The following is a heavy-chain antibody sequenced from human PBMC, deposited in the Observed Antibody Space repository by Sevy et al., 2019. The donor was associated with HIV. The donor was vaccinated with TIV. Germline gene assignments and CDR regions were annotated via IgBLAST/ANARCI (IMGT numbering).Heavy chain of an antibody. D-gene: IGHD3-10*01. CDR2: VYPGDSDA. CDR3: ARLTSPRVYYFDY. CDR1: GYNCATDW. V-gene: IGHV5-51*01. J-gene: IGHJ4*02. Sequence: GESLKISCQGYGYNCATDWIGWVRQMPGKGLEWMGIVYPGDSDARYNSSFKGQVTISADKSIITAYLEWRSLKPSDTAIYYCARLTSPRVYYFDYWGQGTLVTVSS.